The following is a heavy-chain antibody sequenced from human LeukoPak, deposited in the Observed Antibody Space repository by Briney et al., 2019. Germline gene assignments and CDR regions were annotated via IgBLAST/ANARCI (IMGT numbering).Heavy chain of an antibody. CDR2: IYYVGST. CDR3: ARGRIYYDSTGYAY. Sequence: SETLSLTCTVSGGPMNSYYWSWIRQPPGKGLEWIGHIYYVGSTNYNPSLKSRVSISVDTSKNQFSLKLSSVTAADTAVYYCARGRIYYDSTGYAYWGQGTLVTVSS. V-gene: IGHV4-59*01. CDR1: GGPMNSYY. J-gene: IGHJ4*02. D-gene: IGHD3-22*01.